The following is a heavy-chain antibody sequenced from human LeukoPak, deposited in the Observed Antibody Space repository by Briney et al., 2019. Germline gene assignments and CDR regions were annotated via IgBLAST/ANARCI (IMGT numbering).Heavy chain of an antibody. CDR2: ISAYNGNT. D-gene: IGHD3-22*01. Sequence: ASVKVSCKASGYTFTSYDINWVRQAPGQGLEWMGWISAYNGNTNYAQKLQGRVTMTTDTSTSTAYMELRSLRSDDTAVYYCAREDSPYYYDSSGYPFDYWGQGTLVTVSS. J-gene: IGHJ4*02. CDR3: AREDSPYYYDSSGYPFDY. CDR1: GYTFTSYD. V-gene: IGHV1-18*01.